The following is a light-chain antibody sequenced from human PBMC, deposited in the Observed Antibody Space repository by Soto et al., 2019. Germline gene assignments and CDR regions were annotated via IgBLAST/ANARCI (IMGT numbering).Light chain of an antibody. V-gene: IGKV3-20*01. CDR2: GAS. J-gene: IGKJ2*01. CDR3: QQYGGSPLYT. CDR1: QSVSSSY. Sequence: EIVLTQSPGTLSLSPGERATLSCRASQSVSSSYLAWYQQKPGQAPRLLIYGASSRATGIPDRFSGSGSGTDFTLTISRREHEDFAVYYCQQYGGSPLYTFGQGTKRE.